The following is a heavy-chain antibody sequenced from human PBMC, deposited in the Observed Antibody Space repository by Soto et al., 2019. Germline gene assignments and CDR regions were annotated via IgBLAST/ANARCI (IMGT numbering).Heavy chain of an antibody. CDR2: IIPIFGTA. CDR3: ASPRDTGELRFLEWLPNTYRRYYYGMDV. J-gene: IGHJ6*02. V-gene: IGHV1-69*13. Sequence: GASVKVSCKASGGTFSSYAISWVRQAPGQGLEWMGGIIPIFGTANYAQKFQGRVTITADESTSTAYMELSSLRSEDTAVYYCASPRDTGELRFLEWLPNTYRRYYYGMDVWGQGTTVTVSS. CDR1: GGTFSSYA. D-gene: IGHD3-3*01.